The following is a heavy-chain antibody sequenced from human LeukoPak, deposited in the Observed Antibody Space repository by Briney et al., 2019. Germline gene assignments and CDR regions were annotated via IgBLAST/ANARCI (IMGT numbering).Heavy chain of an antibody. Sequence: SDTLSLTCSVSGDSNTGYSWSWIRQTPGKGLEWIGYIYYNGDTHYNPSLNSRFSMSVDTPKKQFSLNLRSVTAADTAVYYCVRGPYGSSISNWFDPWGQGLLVTVSS. CDR2: IYYNGDT. D-gene: IGHD3-10*01. J-gene: IGHJ5*02. V-gene: IGHV4-59*07. CDR3: VRGPYGSSISNWFDP. CDR1: GDSNTGYS.